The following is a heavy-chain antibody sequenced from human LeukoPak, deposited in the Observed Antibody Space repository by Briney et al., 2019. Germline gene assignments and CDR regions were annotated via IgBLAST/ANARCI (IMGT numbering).Heavy chain of an antibody. V-gene: IGHV4-34*01. CDR1: GGSFSGYY. D-gene: IGHD3/OR15-3a*01. CDR3: ARASPSGTGYYPFDY. CDR2: INHSGST. Sequence: SEALSLTCAVYGGSFSGYYWSWIRQPPGKGLEWIGEINHSGSTNYNPSLKSRVTISVDTSKNQFSLKLSSVTAADTAVYYCARASPSGTGYYPFDYWGQGTLVTVSS. J-gene: IGHJ4*02.